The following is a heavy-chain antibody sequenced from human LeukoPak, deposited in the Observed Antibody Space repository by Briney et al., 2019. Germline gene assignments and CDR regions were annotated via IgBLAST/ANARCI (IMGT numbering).Heavy chain of an antibody. CDR1: GYTFTGCY. Sequence: ASVKVSCKASGYTFTGCYMHWVRQAPGQGLEWMGWINTNSGGTNYAQKFQGRVTMTRDTSISTAYMELSRLRSDDTAVYFCARDRTKIPGISMVRGVTKFYYYYMDIWGKGTTVTVSS. D-gene: IGHD3-10*01. CDR3: ARDRTKIPGISMVRGVTKFYYYYMDI. CDR2: INTNSGGT. V-gene: IGHV1-2*02. J-gene: IGHJ6*03.